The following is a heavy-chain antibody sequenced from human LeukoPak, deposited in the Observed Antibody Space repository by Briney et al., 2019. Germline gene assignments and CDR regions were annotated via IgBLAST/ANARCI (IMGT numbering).Heavy chain of an antibody. CDR2: IFYAGST. Sequence: PSETLSLTCTLSAHSISTYYWSWIRHPPGEGLEWIGYIFYAGSTNFNTSLKRRVPISVDTSKSQFSLKLTSLTAADKAVYYCSSTPNCMGGTCYSRWFDSWGQGTLVTVSS. CDR3: SSTPNCMGGTCYSRWFDS. J-gene: IGHJ5*01. CDR1: AHSISTYY. V-gene: IGHV4-59*01. D-gene: IGHD2-15*01.